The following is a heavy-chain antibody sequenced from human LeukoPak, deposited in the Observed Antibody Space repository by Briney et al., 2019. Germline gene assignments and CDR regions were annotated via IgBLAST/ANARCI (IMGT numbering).Heavy chain of an antibody. Sequence: GGSLRLSCAASGFTFISYPMHWVRQPPGKGLEYVSAISGNGDTTWYGNSVKGRFTISRDNAKNSLYLQMNSLRAEDTAVYYCARDSYDILTGYRFDSWGQGTLVTVSS. V-gene: IGHV3-64*01. CDR3: ARDSYDILTGYRFDS. D-gene: IGHD3-9*01. CDR2: ISGNGDTT. CDR1: GFTFISYP. J-gene: IGHJ4*02.